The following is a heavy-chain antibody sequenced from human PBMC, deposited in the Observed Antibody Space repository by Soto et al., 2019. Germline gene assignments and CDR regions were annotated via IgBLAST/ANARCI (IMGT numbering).Heavy chain of an antibody. CDR3: AHSLRSFYYFGMDV. D-gene: IGHD3-10*01. V-gene: IGHV4-61*01. CDR1: GGSVSSGSYY. Sequence: NPSETLSLTCTVSGGSVSSGSYYRSWIRQPPGKGLEWIGYIYYSGRIYYNPSLESRVTISVDAAKNQFYLKLTSVTAADTAVYYCAHSLRSFYYFGMDVWGQGDTVTVSS. CDR2: IYYSGRI. J-gene: IGHJ6*02.